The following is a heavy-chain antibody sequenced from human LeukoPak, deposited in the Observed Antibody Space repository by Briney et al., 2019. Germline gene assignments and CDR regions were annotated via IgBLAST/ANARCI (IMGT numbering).Heavy chain of an antibody. CDR3: ARDYYYGMDV. V-gene: IGHV1-3*01. CDR2: VNAGNGNT. Sequence: ASVKGSCKASGYTFTSYSMHWARQAPAQRLEWMGWVNAGNGNTKYSQKFQGRVTITRDTSASTAYMELSSLRSEDTAVYYCARDYYYGMDVWGQGTTVTVSS. J-gene: IGHJ6*02. CDR1: GYTFTSYS.